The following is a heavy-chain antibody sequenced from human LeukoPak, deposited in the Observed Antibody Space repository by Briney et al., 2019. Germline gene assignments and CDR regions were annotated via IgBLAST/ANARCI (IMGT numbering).Heavy chain of an antibody. Sequence: SETLSLTCTVSGGSISSYYWSWIRQPPGKGLEWIGFIYYSGSTNYNPSLKSRVTISVDTSKNQFSLKLSSVTAADTAVYYCARDRSSSAPDWYFDLWGRGTLVTVSS. CDR1: GGSISSYY. D-gene: IGHD6-13*01. CDR3: ARDRSSSAPDWYFDL. J-gene: IGHJ2*01. CDR2: IYYSGST. V-gene: IGHV4-59*12.